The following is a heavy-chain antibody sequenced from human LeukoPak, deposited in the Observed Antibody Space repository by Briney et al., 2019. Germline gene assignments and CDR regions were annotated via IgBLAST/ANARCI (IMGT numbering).Heavy chain of an antibody. J-gene: IGHJ4*02. D-gene: IGHD6-19*01. CDR3: AKDKQWLAYFDY. Sequence: GGSLRLSCAASGFTFSSYEMNWVRQAPGKGLEWVAVISYDGSNKYYADSVKGRFTISRDNSKNTLYLQMNSLRAEDTAVYYCAKDKQWLAYFDYWGQGTLVTVSS. CDR1: GFTFSSYE. CDR2: ISYDGSNK. V-gene: IGHV3-30*18.